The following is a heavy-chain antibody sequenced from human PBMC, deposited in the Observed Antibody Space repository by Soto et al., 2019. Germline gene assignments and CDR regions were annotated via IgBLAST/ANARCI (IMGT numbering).Heavy chain of an antibody. CDR1: GFTFSSYS. J-gene: IGHJ6*02. CDR3: AREGSSSFRRYYYGMDV. Sequence: EVQLVESGGGLVKPGGSLRLSCAASGFTFSSYSMNWFRQAPGKGLEWVSSISSSSSYIYYADSVKGRFTISRDNAKNSLYLQMNSLRAEDTAVYYCAREGSSSFRRYYYGMDVWGQGTTVTVSS. CDR2: ISSSSSYI. D-gene: IGHD6-6*01. V-gene: IGHV3-21*01.